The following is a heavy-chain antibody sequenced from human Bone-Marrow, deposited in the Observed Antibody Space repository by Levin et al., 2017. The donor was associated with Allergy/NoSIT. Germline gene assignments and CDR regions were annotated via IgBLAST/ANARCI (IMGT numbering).Heavy chain of an antibody. CDR3: VRSRSFYFDK. Sequence: GESLKISCEVSGYPFSNYFLAWVRQAPGQGPEWMGWINPDTGDTDYAQKFQDRVTMTRDTSISTAFMELRGLRSDDTAVYYCVRSRSFYFDKWGQGALITVSS. CDR1: GYPFSNYF. J-gene: IGHJ4*02. CDR2: INPDTGDT. V-gene: IGHV1-2*02. D-gene: IGHD3-3*02.